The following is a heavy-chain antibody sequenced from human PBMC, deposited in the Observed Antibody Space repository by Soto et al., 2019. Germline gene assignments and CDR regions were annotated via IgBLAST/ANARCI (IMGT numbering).Heavy chain of an antibody. CDR3: ARDPIEVPDNDAFDI. CDR2: IRGDGRVT. V-gene: IGHV3-7*05. CDR1: GFSFSSHW. Sequence: GGSLRLSCAASGFSFSSHWMAWVRQAPGKGLEWVANIRGDGRVTYYLDSVKGRFTISRDNTQNTLYLQMNSLRVEDTALYYCARDPIEVPDNDAFDIWGQGTLVTVSS. J-gene: IGHJ3*02.